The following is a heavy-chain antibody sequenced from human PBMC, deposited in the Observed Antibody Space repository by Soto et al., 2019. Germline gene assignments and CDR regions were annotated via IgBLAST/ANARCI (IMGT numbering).Heavy chain of an antibody. J-gene: IGHJ4*02. V-gene: IGHV3-30*18. Sequence: QVQLVESGGGVVQPGTSLRLSCAASGFTFSSYGMHWVRQAPGKGLEWVAVISYDGTNKYYADSVKGRFTISRDNSKNTLYLQMNSLRAEDTAVYYCAKTRGYSGYDYVYWGQGTLVTVSS. CDR2: ISYDGTNK. D-gene: IGHD5-12*01. CDR3: AKTRGYSGYDYVY. CDR1: GFTFSSYG.